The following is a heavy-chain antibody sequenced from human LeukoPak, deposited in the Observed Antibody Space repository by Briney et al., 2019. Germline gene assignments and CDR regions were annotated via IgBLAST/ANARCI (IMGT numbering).Heavy chain of an antibody. D-gene: IGHD3-10*01. J-gene: IGHJ6*02. CDR3: AKSGGLSGSGRLAMDV. Sequence: GGSLRLPCAASGFTFGTYAMSWVRLAPGKGLEWVSGISGSGGSTYYADSVKGRFTSSRDNSNNTLYVQMNSLRVEDTAVYYCAKSGGLSGSGRLAMDVWGQGTTVTVSS. CDR1: GFTFGTYA. CDR2: ISGSGGST. V-gene: IGHV3-23*01.